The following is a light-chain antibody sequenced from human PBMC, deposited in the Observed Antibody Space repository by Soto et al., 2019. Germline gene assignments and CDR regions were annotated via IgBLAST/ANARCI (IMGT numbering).Light chain of an antibody. CDR1: SSDVGGYNY. V-gene: IGLV2-14*01. J-gene: IGLJ1*01. CDR3: TSSTSGSLYV. CDR2: NVS. Sequence: QSVLAQAASVSGSPGQSINISCTGTSSDVGGYNYVSWYQQFPGKVPKLLIYNVSNRPSGVSNRFSGSKSGNTASLTISGLQAEDEADYFCTSSTSGSLYVFGTGTKVTVL.